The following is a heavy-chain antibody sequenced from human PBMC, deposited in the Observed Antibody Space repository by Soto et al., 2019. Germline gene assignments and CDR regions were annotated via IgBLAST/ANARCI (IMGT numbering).Heavy chain of an antibody. J-gene: IGHJ6*02. Sequence: QVQVQQSGPGLVKPSETLSLTCTVSSGPSRSHNWGWIRQPPGRGLEWIGYVYYTGDTSYNPSLNSRVTISADTSTYHISLTLRSVTAADTAVYYCVRQGIDYLHGLVDVWGQWTTVSVSS. CDR1: SGPSRSHN. D-gene: IGHD5-12*01. CDR2: VYYTGDT. V-gene: IGHV4-59*08. CDR3: VRQGIDYLHGLVDV.